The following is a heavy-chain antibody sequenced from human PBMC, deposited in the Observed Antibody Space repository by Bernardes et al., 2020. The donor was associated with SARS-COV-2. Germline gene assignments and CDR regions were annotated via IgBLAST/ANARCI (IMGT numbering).Heavy chain of an antibody. Sequence: ASVKVSCKASGYTLTSYGISWVRQAPGPGLEWMGWISAYNGNTNYAHTLQGRVTMTTDTSTSTAYMELRSLRSDDTAVYYCARDADRTMVRGVIIATPHNWFDPWGQGTVVTGSS. J-gene: IGHJ5*01. D-gene: IGHD3-10*01. V-gene: IGHV1-18*01. CDR3: ARDADRTMVRGVIIATPHNWFDP. CDR1: GYTLTSYG. CDR2: ISAYNGNT.